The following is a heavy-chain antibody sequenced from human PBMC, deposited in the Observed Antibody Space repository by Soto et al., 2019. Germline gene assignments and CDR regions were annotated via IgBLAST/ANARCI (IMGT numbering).Heavy chain of an antibody. Sequence: QVQLVQSGAEVKKPGSSVKVSCKASGGTFSSYAISWLRQAPGQGLEWMGGIIPIFGTANYAQKFKGRVTITADESTSTAYMELSSLRSEDTAVYYCARRGHGKTGTTYFDDWGQGTLVTVSS. D-gene: IGHD1-7*01. CDR2: IIPIFGTA. CDR3: ARRGHGKTGTTYFDD. CDR1: GGTFSSYA. J-gene: IGHJ4*02. V-gene: IGHV1-69*01.